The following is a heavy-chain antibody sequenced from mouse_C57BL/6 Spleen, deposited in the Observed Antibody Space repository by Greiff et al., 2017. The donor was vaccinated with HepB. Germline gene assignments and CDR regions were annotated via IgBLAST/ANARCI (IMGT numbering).Heavy chain of an antibody. Sequence: QVQLQQSGAELVRPGASVKLSCKASGYTFTDYYINWVKQRPGQGLEWIARIYPGSGNTYYNEKFKGKATLTAEKSSSTAYMQLSSLTSEDSAVYFCARSSTTVVAKGFDYWGQGTTLTVSS. CDR2: IYPGSGNT. V-gene: IGHV1-76*01. CDR1: GYTFTDYY. CDR3: ARSSTTVVAKGFDY. D-gene: IGHD1-1*01. J-gene: IGHJ2*01.